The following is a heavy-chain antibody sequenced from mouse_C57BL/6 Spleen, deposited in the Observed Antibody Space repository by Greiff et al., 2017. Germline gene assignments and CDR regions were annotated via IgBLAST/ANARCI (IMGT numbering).Heavy chain of an antibody. D-gene: IGHD1-1*01. CDR3: ARRSYDN. V-gene: IGHV5-17*01. CDR2: ISSGSSTI. J-gene: IGHJ3*01. Sequence: EVMLVESGGGLVKPGGSLKLSCAASGFTFSDYGMHWVRQAPEKGLEWVEYISSGSSTIYYADTVKGRFTITRDNAKNTLFLQMTSLGSEDTAMYYCARRSYDNWGQGTLVTVSA. CDR1: GFTFSDYG.